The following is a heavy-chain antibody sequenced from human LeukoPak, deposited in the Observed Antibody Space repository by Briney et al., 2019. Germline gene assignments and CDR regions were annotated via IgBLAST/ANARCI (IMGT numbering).Heavy chain of an antibody. CDR1: GGSINSSSYY. V-gene: IGHV4-39*01. J-gene: IGHJ4*02. D-gene: IGHD3-10*01. CDR3: ARSSMFRGVTVDY. CDR2: IYHSGYT. Sequence: SETLSLTCTVSGGSINSSSYYWGWIRQPPGEALEWIGSIYHSGYTYYNPSLKSRVTVSVDTSKSQFSLKLSSVTAADTAVYYCARSSMFRGVTVDYWGQGTLVTVSS.